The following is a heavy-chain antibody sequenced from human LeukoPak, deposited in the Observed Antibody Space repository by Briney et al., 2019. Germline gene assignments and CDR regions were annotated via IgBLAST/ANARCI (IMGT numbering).Heavy chain of an antibody. CDR3: TRDGATLDY. CDR1: GFTFGDYT. J-gene: IGHJ4*02. Sequence: AGVSLRLSCTASGFTFGDYTMSWVRQAPGKGLEWVGFIRSKAYGATTEYAASVKGRFTISRDDSKSIAYLQMNSLKTEDTAMYYCTRDGATLDYWGQGTLVTVSS. D-gene: IGHD1-26*01. CDR2: IRSKAYGATT. V-gene: IGHV3-49*04.